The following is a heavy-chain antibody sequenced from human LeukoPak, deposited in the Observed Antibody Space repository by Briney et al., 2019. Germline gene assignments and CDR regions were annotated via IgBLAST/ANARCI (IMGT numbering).Heavy chain of an antibody. CDR1: GFTFDDYG. D-gene: IGHD3-3*01. Sequence: GGSLRLSCAASGFTFDDYGMSWVRQAPGKGLEWVSGINWNGGSTGYADSVKGRFTISRDNAKNSLYLQMNSLRAEDTALYYCARANYDFWSGYYSLGSRGTYFDYWGQGTLVTVSS. V-gene: IGHV3-20*04. J-gene: IGHJ4*02. CDR3: ARANYDFWSGYYSLGSRGTYFDY. CDR2: INWNGGST.